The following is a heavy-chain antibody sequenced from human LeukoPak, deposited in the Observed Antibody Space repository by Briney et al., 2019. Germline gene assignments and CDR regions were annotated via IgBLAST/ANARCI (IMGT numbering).Heavy chain of an antibody. CDR2: ISGSGSTI. CDR1: GFTFSSYE. CDR3: AREGGYSSSWYNY. V-gene: IGHV3-48*03. Sequence: GGSLRLSCAASGFTFSSYEMNWVRQAPGKGLEWVSYISGSGSTIYYADSVKGRFTISRDNAKNSLYLQMNSLRAEDTAVYYCAREGGYSSSWYNYWGQGTLVTVSS. D-gene: IGHD6-13*01. J-gene: IGHJ4*02.